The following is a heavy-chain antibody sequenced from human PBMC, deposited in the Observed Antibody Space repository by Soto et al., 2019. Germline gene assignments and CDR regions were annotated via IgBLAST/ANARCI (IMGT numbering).Heavy chain of an antibody. D-gene: IGHD3-10*01. CDR3: ARGLLWFGELLPLGYFDY. Sequence: QVQLVQSGAEVKKPGSSVKVSCKASGGTFSSYAISWVRQAPGQGLEWMGGIIPIFGTANYAQKFQGRVTITADESTSTAYRELSSLRSEDTSVYYCARGLLWFGELLPLGYFDYWGQGTLVTVSS. V-gene: IGHV1-69*01. CDR1: GGTFSSYA. CDR2: IIPIFGTA. J-gene: IGHJ4*02.